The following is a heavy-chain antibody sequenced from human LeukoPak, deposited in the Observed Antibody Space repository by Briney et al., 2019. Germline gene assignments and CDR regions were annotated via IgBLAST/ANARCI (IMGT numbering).Heavy chain of an antibody. V-gene: IGHV3-30*18. D-gene: IGHD2-2*02. CDR2: IWYGGSNK. CDR1: GFTFSSYG. J-gene: IGHJ4*02. Sequence: HPGRSLRLSCAASGFTFSSYGMHWVRQAPGKGLEWVAVIWYGGSNKYYADSVKGRFTISRDNSKNTLYLQMNSLRAEDTAVYYCAKDHCSSTSCYIDYWGQGTLVTVSS. CDR3: AKDHCSSTSCYIDY.